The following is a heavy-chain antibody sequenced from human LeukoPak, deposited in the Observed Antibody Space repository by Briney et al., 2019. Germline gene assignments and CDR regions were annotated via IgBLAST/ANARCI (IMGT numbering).Heavy chain of an antibody. CDR1: GFTFSSCA. CDR2: ISGGGGTT. J-gene: IGHJ4*02. Sequence: PGGSLRLSCAASGFTFSSCAMYWVRQAPGKGLEWVSAISGGGGTTYYADSVKGRFTISRDNSKNTLDMQMHSLRAEDTAVYYCAKGMYSSGSYYFDNWGQGTLVTVSS. V-gene: IGHV3-23*01. D-gene: IGHD6-19*01. CDR3: AKGMYSSGSYYFDN.